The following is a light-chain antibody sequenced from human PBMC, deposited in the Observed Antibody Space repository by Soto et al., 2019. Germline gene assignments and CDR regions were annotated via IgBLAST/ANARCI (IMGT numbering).Light chain of an antibody. CDR3: QQYFAYSPFT. Sequence: DIQMTQSPSALAASVGDRVSITCRASQNIATSLAWYQQSAGKAPRLLIYRASSVATGVTSRFSGSASGTDFTLTISSLQPDDIATYHCQQYFAYSPFTFGPGTTLEI. CDR2: RAS. J-gene: IGKJ2*01. V-gene: IGKV1-5*03. CDR1: QNIATS.